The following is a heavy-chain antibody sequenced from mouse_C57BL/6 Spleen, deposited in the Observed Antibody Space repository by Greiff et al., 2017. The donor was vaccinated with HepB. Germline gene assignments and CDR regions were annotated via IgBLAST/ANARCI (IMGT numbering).Heavy chain of an antibody. D-gene: IGHD2-3*01. V-gene: IGHV1-76*01. CDR1: GYTFTDYY. CDR2: IYPGSGNT. Sequence: QVQLQQSGAELVRPGASVKLSCKASGYTFTDYYINWVKQRPGQGLEWIARIYPGSGNTYYNEKFKGKATLTAEKSSSTAYMQLSSLTSEDSAVYFCARSRDGYSWFAYWGQGTLVTVSA. CDR3: ARSRDGYSWFAY. J-gene: IGHJ3*01.